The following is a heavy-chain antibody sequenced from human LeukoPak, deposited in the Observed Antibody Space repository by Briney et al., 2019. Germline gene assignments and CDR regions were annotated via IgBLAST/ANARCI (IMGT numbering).Heavy chain of an antibody. CDR1: GFTFSSYA. D-gene: IGHD3-10*01. J-gene: IGHJ2*01. Sequence: PGGSLRLSCAASGFTFSSYAMSWVRQAPGKGLEWVSAISGSGGSTYYADSVKGRFTISRDNSKNTLYLQMNSLRAEDTVVYYCAKDPIPLLWFGESFDLRGRGTLVTVSS. CDR2: ISGSGGST. V-gene: IGHV3-23*01. CDR3: AKDPIPLLWFGESFDL.